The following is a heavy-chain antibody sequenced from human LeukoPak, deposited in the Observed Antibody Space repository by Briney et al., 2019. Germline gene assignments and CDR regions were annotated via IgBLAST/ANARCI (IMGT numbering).Heavy chain of an antibody. CDR1: GFTFSSYW. V-gene: IGHV3-7*01. J-gene: IGHJ4*02. Sequence: PGGSLRLSCAASGFTFSSYWMSWVRQAPGKGLEWVANIKQDGSEKYYVESVKGRFTISRDNAKNSLYLQMNSLRAEDTAVYYCARVRGGDSSSWYSDYWGQGTLVTVSS. CDR3: ARVRGGDSSSWYSDY. D-gene: IGHD6-13*01. CDR2: IKQDGSEK.